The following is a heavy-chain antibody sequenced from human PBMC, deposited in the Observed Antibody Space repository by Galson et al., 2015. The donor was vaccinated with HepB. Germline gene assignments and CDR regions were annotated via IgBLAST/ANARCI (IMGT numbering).Heavy chain of an antibody. CDR2: ISYDGSNK. CDR1: GFTFSSYA. Sequence: SLRLSCAASGFTFSSYAMHWVRQAPGKGLEWVAVISYDGSNKYYADSVKGRFTISRDNAKNTLYLQMNSLRAEDTAVYYCARAYYDYVWRSYSYRVGILDYWGQGTLVTVSS. D-gene: IGHD3-16*02. CDR3: ARAYYDYVWRSYSYRVGILDY. V-gene: IGHV3-30*04. J-gene: IGHJ4*02.